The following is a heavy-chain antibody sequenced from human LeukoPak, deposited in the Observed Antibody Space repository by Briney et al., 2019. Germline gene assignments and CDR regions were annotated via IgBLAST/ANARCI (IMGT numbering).Heavy chain of an antibody. Sequence: GRSLRLSCAASGFAFSSYAMHWVRQGPGKGLEWVALVSYDGGSKYYADSVKGRFTISRDNAKNSLYLQMNSLRAEDTAVYYCVRSSIAWGQGTLVTASS. V-gene: IGHV3-30-3*01. CDR1: GFAFSSYA. CDR3: VRSSIA. D-gene: IGHD2-15*01. J-gene: IGHJ4*02. CDR2: VSYDGGSK.